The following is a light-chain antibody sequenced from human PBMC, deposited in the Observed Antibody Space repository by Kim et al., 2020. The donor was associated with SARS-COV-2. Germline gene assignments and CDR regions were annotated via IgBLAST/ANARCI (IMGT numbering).Light chain of an antibody. CDR2: RND. CDR3: AAWDDSLSGWV. Sequence: GQRVSISWSGSSSNIGSDYVHWYQQRPGTAPRLLIYRNDQRPSGVPDRFYGSKSGTSASLAISGLRSEDEANYYCAAWDDSLSGWVFGGGTKVTVL. CDR1: SSNIGSDY. J-gene: IGLJ3*02. V-gene: IGLV1-47*01.